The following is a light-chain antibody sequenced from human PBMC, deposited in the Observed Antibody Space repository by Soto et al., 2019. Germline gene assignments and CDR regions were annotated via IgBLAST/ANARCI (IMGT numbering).Light chain of an antibody. J-gene: IGLJ3*02. CDR1: SSDIGAYNF. Sequence: QSALTQPRSVSGSPGQSVTISCTGTSSDIGAYNFVSWYQQHPDKAPKLMIYDVIKRPSGVPDRFSGSKSGNTASLTVSGLQAEDEADYYCSSYAGGIKWVFGGGTKLTVL. V-gene: IGLV2-11*01. CDR2: DVI. CDR3: SSYAGGIKWV.